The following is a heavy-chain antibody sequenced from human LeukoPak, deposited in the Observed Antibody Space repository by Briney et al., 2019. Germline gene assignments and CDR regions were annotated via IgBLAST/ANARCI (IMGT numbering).Heavy chain of an antibody. V-gene: IGHV4-34*01. D-gene: IGHD3-22*01. CDR2: INHSGST. Sequence: SETLSLTCAVYGGSFSGYYWNWIRQPPGKGLEWIGEINHSGSTNYNPSLKSRVTISVDTSKNQFSLKLSSVTAADTAVYYCARGRLRGSSGYCAYWGQGTLVTVSS. J-gene: IGHJ4*02. CDR1: GGSFSGYY. CDR3: ARGRLRGSSGYCAY.